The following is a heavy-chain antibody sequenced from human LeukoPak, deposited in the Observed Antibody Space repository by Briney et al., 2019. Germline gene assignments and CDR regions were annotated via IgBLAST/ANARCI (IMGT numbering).Heavy chain of an antibody. CDR2: IRYDGRNR. V-gene: IGHV3-30*02. CDR1: GFTFNNYN. Sequence: GGSLRLSCAASGFTFNNYNMNWVRQAPGKGLEWVAFIRYDGRNRYYAASVKGRFTVSRDNSKNTVHLQMDSLRTEDTGVYYCAKLRESGYSYGSFDYWGQGTLVTVSS. CDR3: AKLRESGYSYGSFDY. D-gene: IGHD5-18*01. J-gene: IGHJ4*02.